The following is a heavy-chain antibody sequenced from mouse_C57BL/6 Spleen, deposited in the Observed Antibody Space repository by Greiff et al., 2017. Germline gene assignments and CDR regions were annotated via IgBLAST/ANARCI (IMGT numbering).Heavy chain of an antibody. V-gene: IGHV1-7*01. J-gene: IGHJ4*01. D-gene: IGHD2-4*01. Sequence: VQLQQSGAELAKPGASVKLSCKASGYTFTSYWMHWVKQRPGQGLEWIGYINPSSGYTKYNQKFKDKATLTADKSSSTAYMQLSSLTSVYSAVYYGAHGDYDYAIAYLGQGPSVTVSS. CDR1: GYTFTSYW. CDR2: INPSSGYT. CDR3: AHGDYDYAIAY.